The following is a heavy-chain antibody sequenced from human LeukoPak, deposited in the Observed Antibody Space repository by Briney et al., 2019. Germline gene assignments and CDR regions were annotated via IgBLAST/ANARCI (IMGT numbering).Heavy chain of an antibody. J-gene: IGHJ4*02. CDR2: ISRSGTET. CDR1: GFTFSSYA. Sequence: GGSLRLSCAASGFTFSSYAMSWVRQAPGKGLEWVSVISRSGTETYHADSVRGRFTISRDNAKNTLYLQMNSLRAEDTAVYYCAKKSPDSSGNPAYDWGQGTLVTVSS. CDR3: AKKSPDSSGNPAYD. D-gene: IGHD4-23*01. V-gene: IGHV3-23*01.